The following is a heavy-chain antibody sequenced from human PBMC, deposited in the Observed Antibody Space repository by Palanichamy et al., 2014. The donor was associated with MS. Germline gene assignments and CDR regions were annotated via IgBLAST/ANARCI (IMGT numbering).Heavy chain of an antibody. V-gene: IGHV3-49*03. CDR3: TRQEVNSGSYLAFDI. J-gene: IGHJ3*02. D-gene: IGHD1-26*01. CDR2: IRSKAYGGTT. CDR1: GFTFGDYA. Sequence: EVQLVESGGGLVQPGRSLRLSCTASGFTFGDYAMSWFRQAPGKGLEWVGFIRSKAYGGTTEYAASVKGRFTISRDDSKSIAYLQMNSLKTEDTAVYYCTRQEVNSGSYLAFDIWGQGTMVTVSS.